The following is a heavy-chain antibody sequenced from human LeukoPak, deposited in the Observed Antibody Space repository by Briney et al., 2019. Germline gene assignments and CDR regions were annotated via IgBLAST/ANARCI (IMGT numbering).Heavy chain of an antibody. CDR1: GFTFSSSR. CDR2: IISSSSYI. CDR3: ARGAPIWFGELRDSFFDY. D-gene: IGHD3-10*01. V-gene: IGHV3-21*03. Sequence: PGGSLRLSRPASGFTFSSSRMNWVRQDPGKGMERDSSIISSSSYIYYADSVKGRFTISRDNAKNSLYRQMNSLRAEDTAVYYCARGAPIWFGELRDSFFDYWGQGTLVTVSS. J-gene: IGHJ4*02.